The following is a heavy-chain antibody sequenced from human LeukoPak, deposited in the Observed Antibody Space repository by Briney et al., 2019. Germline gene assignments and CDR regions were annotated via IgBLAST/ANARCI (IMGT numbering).Heavy chain of an antibody. CDR3: AREGTGGVWGWAPYYFDY. Sequence: GGSLRLSCAASGFTFSSYSMNWVRQAPGKGLEWVSSISSSSSYIYYADSVKGRFTISRDNAKNSLYLQMNSLRAEDTAVYYCAREGTGGVWGWAPYYFDYWGQGTLVTVSS. J-gene: IGHJ4*02. D-gene: IGHD3-16*01. CDR2: ISSSSSYI. CDR1: GFTFSSYS. V-gene: IGHV3-21*01.